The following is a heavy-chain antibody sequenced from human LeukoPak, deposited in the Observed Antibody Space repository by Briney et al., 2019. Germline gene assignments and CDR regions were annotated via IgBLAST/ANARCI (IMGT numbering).Heavy chain of an antibody. CDR1: GFTFSSYG. D-gene: IGHD3-3*01. CDR3: ARGVITIFGVGYYFDY. V-gene: IGHV3-33*01. J-gene: IGHJ4*03. CDR2: IWYDGSNK. Sequence: GGSLRLSCAASGFTFSSYGMHWVRQAPGKGLEWVAVIWYDGSNKYYADSVKGRFTISRDNSKNTLYLQMNSLRAGDTAVYYCARGVITIFGVGYYFDYWGQGTTVSVSS.